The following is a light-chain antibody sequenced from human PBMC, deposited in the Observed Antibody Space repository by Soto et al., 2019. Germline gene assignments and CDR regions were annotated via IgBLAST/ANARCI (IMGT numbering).Light chain of an antibody. V-gene: IGKV3-20*01. CDR3: QQYGSSLSMYT. CDR1: HSVSSSY. J-gene: IGKJ2*01. Sequence: EIVLTQSPGTLSLSPGERATLSCRASHSVSSSYLAWYQQKPGQAPRLLIYGASSRATGIPDRFSGSGSGTDFTLTISRLEPEDFAVYYCQQYGSSLSMYTFGQGTKLEIK. CDR2: GAS.